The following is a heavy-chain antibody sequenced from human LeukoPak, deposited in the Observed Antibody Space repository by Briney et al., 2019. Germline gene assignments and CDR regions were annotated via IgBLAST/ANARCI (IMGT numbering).Heavy chain of an antibody. CDR1: GGSISSYY. D-gene: IGHD6-13*01. CDR3: ARWYSSSRRSAFDI. Sequence: PSETLSLTCTVSGGSISSYYWSWIRQPPGKGLEWIGYIYYSGSTNYNPSLKSRATISVDTSKNQFSLKLSSVTAADTAVYYCARWYSSSRRSAFDIWGQGTMVTVSS. J-gene: IGHJ3*02. CDR2: IYYSGST. V-gene: IGHV4-59*08.